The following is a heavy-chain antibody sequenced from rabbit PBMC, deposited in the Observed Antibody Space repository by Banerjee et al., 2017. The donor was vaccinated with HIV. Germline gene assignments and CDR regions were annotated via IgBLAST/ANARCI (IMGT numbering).Heavy chain of an antibody. V-gene: IGHV1S40*01. CDR3: ARDLAGVIGWNFNL. CDR2: IDTGSSDGNT. Sequence: QSLEESGGDLVKPGASLTLTCTASGFSFSVAYHVCWVRQAPGKGLEWIACIDTGSSDGNTYYASWAKGRFTISKTSSTTVTLQMTILTAADTATYFCARDLAGVIGWNFNLWGPGTLVTVS. D-gene: IGHD4-1*01. CDR1: GFSFSVAYH. J-gene: IGHJ4*01.